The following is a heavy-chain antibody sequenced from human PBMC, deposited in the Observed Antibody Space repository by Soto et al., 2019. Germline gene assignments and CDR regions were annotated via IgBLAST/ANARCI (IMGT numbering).Heavy chain of an antibody. D-gene: IGHD7-27*01. CDR3: ARLVSWGFGRYFDY. CDR2: INHSGST. Sequence: PSETLSLTCAVYGGSFSGYYLSWIRQPPGKGLEWIGEINHSGSTNYNPSLKSRVTISADKSISTAYLQWSSLKASDTAMYYCARLVSWGFGRYFDYWGQGTLVTVSS. V-gene: IGHV4-34*01. CDR1: GGSFSGYY. J-gene: IGHJ4*02.